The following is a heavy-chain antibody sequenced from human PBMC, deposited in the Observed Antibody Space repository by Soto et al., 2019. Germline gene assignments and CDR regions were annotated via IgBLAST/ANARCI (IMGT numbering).Heavy chain of an antibody. CDR3: AREEGYNYSPYYYYYYGMDV. CDR2: ISSSGRTI. D-gene: IGHD5-12*01. CDR1: GFTFSDYY. Sequence: QVQLVESGGGLVKPGGSLRLSCAASGFTFSDYYMSWIRQAPGKGLEWVSYISSSGRTIYYADSVKGRFTISRDNAKNSLYLQMNRLRAEDTAVYYCAREEGYNYSPYYYYYYGMDVWGQGTTVTVSS. V-gene: IGHV3-11*01. J-gene: IGHJ6*02.